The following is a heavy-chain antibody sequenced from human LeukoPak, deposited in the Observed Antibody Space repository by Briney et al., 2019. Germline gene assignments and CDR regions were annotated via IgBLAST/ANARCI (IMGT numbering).Heavy chain of an antibody. CDR3: ARYWDLYYDSSGYYDY. V-gene: IGHV1-18*01. Sequence: ASVKVSCKASGYTFTSCGISWVRQAPGQGLEWMGWISAYNGNTNYAQKLQSKVTMTTDTSTSTAYMELRSLRSDDTAVYYCARYWDLYYDSSGYYDYWGQGTLVTVSS. D-gene: IGHD3-22*01. J-gene: IGHJ4*02. CDR2: ISAYNGNT. CDR1: GYTFTSCG.